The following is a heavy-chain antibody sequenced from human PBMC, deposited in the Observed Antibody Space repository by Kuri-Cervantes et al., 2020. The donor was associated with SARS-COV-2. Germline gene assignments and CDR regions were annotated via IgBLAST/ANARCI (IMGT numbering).Heavy chain of an antibody. J-gene: IGHJ4*02. V-gene: IGHV3-66*02. CDR3: ARGGGDPFDY. D-gene: IGHD2-21*01. Sequence: ETLSLTCTVSGGSISSYYWSWVRQAPGKGLEWVSAISGSGGSTYYADSVKGRFTISRDNSKNTLYLQMNSLRAEDTAVYYCARGGGDPFDYWGQGTLVTVSS. CDR2: ISGSGGST. CDR1: GGSISSYY.